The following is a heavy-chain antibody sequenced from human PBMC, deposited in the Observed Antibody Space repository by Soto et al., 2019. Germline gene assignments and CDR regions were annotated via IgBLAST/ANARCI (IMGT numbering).Heavy chain of an antibody. CDR2: IYYSGST. J-gene: IGHJ6*02. Sequence: KTSETLSLTCTVSGGSISSSSYYWGWIRQPPGKGLEWIGSIYYSGSTYHNPSLKSRVTISVDTSKNQFSLKLSSVTAADTALYYCARLVFYCSRPSCNGYYYYGLDVWGRGTTVTVS. CDR1: GGSISSSSYY. V-gene: IGHV4-39*01. CDR3: ARLVFYCSRPSCNGYYYYGLDV. D-gene: IGHD2-2*01.